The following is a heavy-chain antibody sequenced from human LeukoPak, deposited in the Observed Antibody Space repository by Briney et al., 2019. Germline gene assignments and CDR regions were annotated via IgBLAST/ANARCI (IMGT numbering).Heavy chain of an antibody. CDR3: AKDADKGTGDPSFDY. D-gene: IGHD3-10*01. V-gene: IGHV3-23*01. CDR1: GFTFSSYA. J-gene: IGHJ4*02. CDR2: ISGSGGST. Sequence: PGGSLRLSCAASGFTFSSYAMSWVRQAPGKGLEWVSAISGSGGSTYYADSVKGRFTIPGDNSKNTLYLQMNSLRAEDTAVYYCAKDADKGTGDPSFDYWGQGTLVTVSS.